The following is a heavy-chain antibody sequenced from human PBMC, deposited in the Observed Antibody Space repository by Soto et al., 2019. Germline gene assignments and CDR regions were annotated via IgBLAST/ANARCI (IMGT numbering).Heavy chain of an antibody. Sequence: EVQLLESGGGLVQPGGSLRLSCAVSGFTFSNYAMSWVRQAPGKGLEWVSGISGSGDSTNYGDSVKGRFTISRDNAKNTLYLQTNSLRAEDTAVYYCARLLYCSSSSCYAVDYWGQGTLVTVSS. D-gene: IGHD2-2*01. CDR1: GFTFSNYA. CDR3: ARLLYCSSSSCYAVDY. J-gene: IGHJ4*02. V-gene: IGHV3-23*01. CDR2: ISGSGDST.